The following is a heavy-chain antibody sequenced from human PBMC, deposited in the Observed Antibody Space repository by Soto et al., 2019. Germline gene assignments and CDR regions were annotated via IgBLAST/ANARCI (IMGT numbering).Heavy chain of an antibody. J-gene: IGHJ4*02. CDR2: INPRGGST. V-gene: IGHV1-46*03. CDR1: GYTFTRYY. CDR3: ARGGPAIVVLRFATFDS. Sequence: QVQLVQSGAEVKKPGASVKVSCKASGYTFTRYYMHWVRQAPGQGLEWMGIINPRGGSTRYAQKYQGRLTMTRSTSTSTVYRGLSSLRSEDTAVYYCARGGPAIVVLRFATFDSWGREPWSPSPQ. D-gene: IGHD3-3*01.